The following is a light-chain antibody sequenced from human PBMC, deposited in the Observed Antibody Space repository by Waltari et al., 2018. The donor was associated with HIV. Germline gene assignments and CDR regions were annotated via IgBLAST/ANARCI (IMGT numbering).Light chain of an antibody. J-gene: IGKJ1*01. Sequence: DIVMTQSPDSLAVSLGERATVNCKSSQTISYSSNTKHSLACYQQKPVQPPKLLIYWASTRESGVPARFSGSGSGTKFPLTISSLQAEDVAVYSCQQYYLSPWTFGQGTKVEI. CDR2: WAS. CDR3: QQYYLSPWT. CDR1: QTISYSSNTKHS. V-gene: IGKV4-1*01.